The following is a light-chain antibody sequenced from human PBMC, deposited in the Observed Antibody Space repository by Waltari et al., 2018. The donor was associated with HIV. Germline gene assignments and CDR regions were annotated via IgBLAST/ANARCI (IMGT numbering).Light chain of an antibody. CDR3: AAWDNILSGYF. J-gene: IGLJ1*01. Sequence: QPALTQPPSTSGTPGQRLTMSCSGSSRTVGRDNVYWYLLIPGTAPKLLIYNDYQRPSGVPDRFSGSKSGTSASLAIRGLRAEDEADYYCAAWDNILSGYFFGTGTKVTVL. CDR2: NDY. CDR1: SRTVGRDN. V-gene: IGLV1-47*01.